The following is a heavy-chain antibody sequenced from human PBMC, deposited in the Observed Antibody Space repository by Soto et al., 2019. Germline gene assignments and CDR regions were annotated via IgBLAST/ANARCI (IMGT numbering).Heavy chain of an antibody. CDR2: ISHTGST. CDR1: GASIGSSYW. J-gene: IGHJ4*02. Sequence: VQLQESGPGLVKPSGALSLTCAVSGASIGSSYWWSWVRQPPGKGLEWIGKISHTGSTNYNPSLNSRVTISVDTSKNQFSLKLNSVTAADTAVYYCARHAGEPHFDYWGQGALVTVSS. D-gene: IGHD1-26*01. V-gene: IGHV4-4*02. CDR3: ARHAGEPHFDY.